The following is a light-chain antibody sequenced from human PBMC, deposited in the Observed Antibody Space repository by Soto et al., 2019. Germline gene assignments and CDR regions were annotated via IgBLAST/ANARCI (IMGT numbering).Light chain of an antibody. CDR2: AAS. V-gene: IGKV1-8*01. J-gene: IGKJ2*01. CDR1: QGISSS. Sequence: AIRMTQSPSSLSASTGDRVTITCRASQGISSSLAWYQQKPGKAPKLLIFAASTLQSVIPSRFGGSGSGTDFTLTITYLQSEDFATYYCQQYYSYPYTFGQGTKLEIK. CDR3: QQYYSYPYT.